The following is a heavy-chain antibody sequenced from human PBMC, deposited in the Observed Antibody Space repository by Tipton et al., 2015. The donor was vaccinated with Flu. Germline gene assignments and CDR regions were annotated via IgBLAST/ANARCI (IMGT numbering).Heavy chain of an antibody. CDR2: IKTDGSEH. Sequence: SLRLSCAASGFTFSGYGMHWVRQAPGKGLEWVANIKTDGSEHNYVDSVKGRFTISRDNPKNSLHLQLSSLRAEDTAVYYCARDAGDDYYDGSIYHDALDFWGQGTVVTVSS. D-gene: IGHD3-16*01. J-gene: IGHJ3*01. CDR3: ARDAGDDYYDGSIYHDALDF. CDR1: GFTFSGYG. V-gene: IGHV3-7*01.